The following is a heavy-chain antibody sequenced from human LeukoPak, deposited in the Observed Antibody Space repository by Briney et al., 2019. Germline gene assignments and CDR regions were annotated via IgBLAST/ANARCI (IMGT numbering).Heavy chain of an antibody. Sequence: KPSETLSLTCAVYGGSFSGYYWSWIRQPPGKGLEWIGEINHSGSTNYNPSLKSRVTIPVDTSKNQFSLKLSSVTAADTAVYYCARGYYDSSGYYYFDYWGQGTLVTVSS. CDR1: GGSFSGYY. J-gene: IGHJ4*02. D-gene: IGHD3-22*01. CDR2: INHSGST. V-gene: IGHV4-34*01. CDR3: ARGYYDSSGYYYFDY.